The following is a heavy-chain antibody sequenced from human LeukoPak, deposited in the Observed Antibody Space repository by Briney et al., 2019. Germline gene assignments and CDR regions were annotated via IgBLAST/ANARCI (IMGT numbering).Heavy chain of an antibody. D-gene: IGHD6-13*01. V-gene: IGHV3-7*01. CDR2: IKQEGSEK. Sequence: GGSLRLSCAASGFSFSSYWMSWVRQAPGKGLEWVANIKQEGSEKYYVDSVKGRFTISRDNAKNSLYLQMNSLRAEDTAVYYCARDPYSSSWYLDYYYYGMDVWGQGTTVTVS. CDR3: ARDPYSSSWYLDYYYYGMDV. J-gene: IGHJ6*02. CDR1: GFSFSSYW.